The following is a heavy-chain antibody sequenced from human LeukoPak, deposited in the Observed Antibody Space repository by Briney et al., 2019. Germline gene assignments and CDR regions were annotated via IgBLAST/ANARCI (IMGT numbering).Heavy chain of an antibody. CDR3: ARVDEDGSLFDY. V-gene: IGHV4-31*03. CDR1: GGSISSGVYY. Sequence: PSETLSLTCTVSGGSISSGVYYWSWIRQHPGKGLEWIGYIYYSGSTYYNPSLKSRVTISVDTSKNQFSLKLSSVTAADTAVYYCARVDEDGSLFDYWGQGTLVTVSS. J-gene: IGHJ4*02. D-gene: IGHD5-24*01. CDR2: IYYSGST.